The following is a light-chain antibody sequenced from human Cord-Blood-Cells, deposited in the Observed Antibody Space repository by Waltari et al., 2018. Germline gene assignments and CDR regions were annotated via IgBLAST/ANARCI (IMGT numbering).Light chain of an antibody. CDR1: QSISSY. V-gene: IGKV1-39*01. Sequence: DIQMTQSPSSLSASVGDRVTITCRARQSISSYLNWYQQKPGKAPKLLIYAASSLQSGVPSRFSGSGSGTDFTLTISSLQPEDFATYYCQQSYSTPVVFGQGTKVEIK. CDR2: AAS. CDR3: QQSYSTPVV. J-gene: IGKJ1*01.